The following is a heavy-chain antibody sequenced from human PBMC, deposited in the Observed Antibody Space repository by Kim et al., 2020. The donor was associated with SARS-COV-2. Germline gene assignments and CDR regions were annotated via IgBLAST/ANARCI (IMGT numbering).Heavy chain of an antibody. D-gene: IGHD6-13*01. CDR2: ISSSSSYI. CDR1: GFTFSSYS. CDR3: ARGTNSSSWYGFDP. Sequence: GGSLRLSCAASGFTFSSYSMNWVRQAPGKGLEWVSSISSSSSYIYYADSVKGRFTISRDNAKNSLYLQMNSLRAEDTAVYYCARGTNSSSWYGFDPWGQGTLVTVSS. V-gene: IGHV3-21*01. J-gene: IGHJ5*02.